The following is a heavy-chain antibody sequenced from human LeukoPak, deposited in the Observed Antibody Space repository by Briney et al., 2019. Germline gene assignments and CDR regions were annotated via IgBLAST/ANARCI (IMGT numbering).Heavy chain of an antibody. V-gene: IGHV4-59*01. CDR3: AGHYDILTGYYL. Sequence: PSETLSLTCTVSGGSISYYSSWIRQPPGKGLDWIGYIYYSGSTNYNPSLRSRVTISVDTSKNQFSLNLSSVTAADTAVYFCAGHYDILTGYYLWGQGTLVTVSS. CDR1: GGSISYY. CDR2: IYYSGST. D-gene: IGHD3-9*01. J-gene: IGHJ4*02.